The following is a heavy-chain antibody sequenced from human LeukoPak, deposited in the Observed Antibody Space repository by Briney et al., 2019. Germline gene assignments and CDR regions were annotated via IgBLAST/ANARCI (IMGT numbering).Heavy chain of an antibody. J-gene: IGHJ4*02. CDR2: INHSGST. D-gene: IGHD2-15*01. CDR3: ARGVDI. Sequence: PSETLSLTRAVYGGSFSGYYWSWIRQPPGKGLEWIGEINHSGSTNYNPSLKSRVTISVDTSKNQFSLKLSSVTAADTAVYYCARGVDIRGQGTLVTVSS. V-gene: IGHV4-34*01. CDR1: GGSFSGYY.